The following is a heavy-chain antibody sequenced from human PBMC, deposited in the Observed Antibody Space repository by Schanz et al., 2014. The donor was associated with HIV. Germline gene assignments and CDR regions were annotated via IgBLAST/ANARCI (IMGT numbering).Heavy chain of an antibody. V-gene: IGHV3-33*08. CDR2: IWYDGSNR. CDR1: GFTFSTYV. J-gene: IGHJ4*02. Sequence: QVPLVESGGGVVQPGRSLRLSYAASGFTFSTYVMHWVRQAPGKGLEWVAVIWYDGSNRYYADSVKGRFTISRDTAKNSLYLQMDSLRDEDTAVYYCARDPDNSDYYPHFFDSWGQGTLVTVSS. CDR3: ARDPDNSDYYPHFFDS. D-gene: IGHD3-22*01.